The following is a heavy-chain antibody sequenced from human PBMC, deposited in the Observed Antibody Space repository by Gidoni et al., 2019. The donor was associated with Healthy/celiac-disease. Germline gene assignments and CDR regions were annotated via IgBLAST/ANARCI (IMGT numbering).Heavy chain of an antibody. D-gene: IGHD3-3*01. J-gene: IGHJ4*02. Sequence: QVRVNQWGAGLLKPSETLSLTCAVYGDSLRDYYWSWIRQPPGKGLEWIGEVNYGGNTNYNPSLKSRVTVSVDTSKNHFSLKLTSVTAADTAVYYCARHAIFGVIITSHFDYWGPGNLVTVSS. V-gene: IGHV4-34*01. CDR3: ARHAIFGVIITSHFDY. CDR1: GDSLRDYY. CDR2: VNYGGNT.